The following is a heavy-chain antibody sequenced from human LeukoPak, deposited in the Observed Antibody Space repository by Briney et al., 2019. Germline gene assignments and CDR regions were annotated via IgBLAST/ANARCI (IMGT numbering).Heavy chain of an antibody. J-gene: IGHJ4*02. CDR2: ISERGGST. D-gene: IGHD3-10*01. CDR1: GITLSNYG. CDR3: AKRGIVIRAVIIIGFHKEAYYFDY. Sequence: GGSLRLSCVVSGITLSNYGMSWARQAPGKGLEWVSGISERGGSTNYADSVKGRFIISRDTSKNTVYLQMNSLRVEDTAVYFCAKRGIVIRAVIIIGFHKEAYYFDYWGQGILVTVSS. V-gene: IGHV3-23*01.